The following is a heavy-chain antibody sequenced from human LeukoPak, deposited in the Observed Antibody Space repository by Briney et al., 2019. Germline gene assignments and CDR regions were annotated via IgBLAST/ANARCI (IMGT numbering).Heavy chain of an antibody. CDR1: GYSFTSYW. V-gene: IGHV5-10-1*01. CDR3: ARQDGNSKYYFDY. CDR2: IDPSDSYT. D-gene: IGHD1-1*01. Sequence: GESLKISCKGSGYSFTSYWISWVRQMPGKGLEWMGRIDPSDSYTNYSPSFQGHVTISADKSISTVYLEWSSLKASDTAMYYCARQDGNSKYYFDYWGQGTLVTVSS. J-gene: IGHJ4*02.